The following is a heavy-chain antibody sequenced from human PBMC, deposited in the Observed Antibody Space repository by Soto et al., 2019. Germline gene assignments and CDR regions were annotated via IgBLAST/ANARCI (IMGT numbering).Heavy chain of an antibody. V-gene: IGHV4-59*08. CDR1: GGSISSYY. D-gene: IGHD1-7*01. J-gene: IGHJ4*02. CDR3: ARHRYNWNYGFYY. Sequence: QVQLQESGPGLVKPSETLSLTCTVSGGSISSYYWSWIRQPPGKGLEWIGYIYYSGSTNYNPALKSRVTISVDASKNQFSLKLSSVPAADTAVCYCARHRYNWNYGFYYWGQGTLVTVSS. CDR2: IYYSGST.